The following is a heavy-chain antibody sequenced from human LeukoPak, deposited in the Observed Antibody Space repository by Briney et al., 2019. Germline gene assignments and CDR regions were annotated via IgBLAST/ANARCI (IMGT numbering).Heavy chain of an antibody. D-gene: IGHD2-15*01. CDR3: AKARDFCSGGSCYLVPMDV. V-gene: IGHV3-23*01. Sequence: GGSLRLSCAASGFNFTSYAMTWVRQAPGKGLEWVSSISGASIIPHFADSVKGRFTISRDNSKGTLYLQMNSLRAEDTAVYYCAKARDFCSGGSCYLVPMDVWGQGSTVTVSS. CDR1: GFNFTSYA. CDR2: ISGASIIP. J-gene: IGHJ6*02.